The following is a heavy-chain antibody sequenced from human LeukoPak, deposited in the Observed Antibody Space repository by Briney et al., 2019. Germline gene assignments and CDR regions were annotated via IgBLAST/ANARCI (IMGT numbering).Heavy chain of an antibody. CDR3: AKTAGATLGLDY. V-gene: IGHV3-23*01. J-gene: IGHJ4*02. CDR2: ISGSGGST. Sequence: GGSLRLSCAASGFTFSGFAMTWVRQAPGKGLEWVSAISGSGGSTYYADSVKGRFTISRDNSKNTLYLQMNSLRAEDTAVYYCAKTAGATLGLDYWGQGTLVTVSS. CDR1: GFTFSGFA. D-gene: IGHD1-26*01.